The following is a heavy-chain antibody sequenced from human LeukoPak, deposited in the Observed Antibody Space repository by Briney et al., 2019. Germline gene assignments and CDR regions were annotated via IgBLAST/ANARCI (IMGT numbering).Heavy chain of an antibody. CDR2: IYPGDSDT. CDR3: ARHVDSGYDIYYYGMDV. Sequence: RESLKISCKGSGYSFTSYWIGWVRQMPGKGLEWMGIIYPGDSDTRYSPSFQGQVTISADKSISTAYLQWSSLKASDTAMYYCARHVDSGYDIYYYGMDVWGQGTTVTVSS. V-gene: IGHV5-51*01. CDR1: GYSFTSYW. D-gene: IGHD5-12*01. J-gene: IGHJ6*02.